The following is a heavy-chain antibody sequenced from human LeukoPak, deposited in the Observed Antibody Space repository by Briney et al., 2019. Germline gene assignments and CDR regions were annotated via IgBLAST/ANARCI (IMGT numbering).Heavy chain of an antibody. D-gene: IGHD2-2*01. J-gene: IGHJ4*02. CDR2: INPNSGGT. CDR1: GYTFTGYY. V-gene: IGHV1-2*02. Sequence: GASVKVSCKASGYTFTGYYMHWARQAPGQGLEWMGWINPNSGGTNYAQKFQGRVTMTRDTSISTAYMELSRLRSDDTAVYYCARDESVVPAAESEGFDYWGQGTLVTVSS. CDR3: ARDESVVPAAESEGFDY.